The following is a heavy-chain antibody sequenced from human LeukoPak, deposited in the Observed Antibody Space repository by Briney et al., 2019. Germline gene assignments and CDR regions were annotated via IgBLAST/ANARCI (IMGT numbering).Heavy chain of an antibody. CDR3: ARLGKDYYGSNWFDP. CDR1: GGTFSSYA. CDR2: IIPIFGTA. D-gene: IGHD3-10*01. Sequence: SVKVSCKASGGTFSSYAISRVRQAPGQGLEWMGGIIPIFGTANYAQKFQGRVTITADKSTSTAYMELSSLRSEDTAVYYCARLGKDYYGSNWFDPWGQGTLVTVSS. J-gene: IGHJ5*02. V-gene: IGHV1-69*06.